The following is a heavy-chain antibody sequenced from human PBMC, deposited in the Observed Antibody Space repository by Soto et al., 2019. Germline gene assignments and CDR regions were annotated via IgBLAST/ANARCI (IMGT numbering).Heavy chain of an antibody. CDR1: GYTFTGYY. Sequence: ASVKVSCKASGYTFTGYYMHWVRQAPGQGLEWMGWINPNSGGTNYAQKFQGRVTMTRDTSISTAYMELSRLRSDDTAVYYCAREWAVAGAPPSNYYYFGMDVWGQGTTVTVSS. CDR3: AREWAVAGAPPSNYYYFGMDV. V-gene: IGHV1-2*02. D-gene: IGHD6-19*01. J-gene: IGHJ6*02. CDR2: INPNSGGT.